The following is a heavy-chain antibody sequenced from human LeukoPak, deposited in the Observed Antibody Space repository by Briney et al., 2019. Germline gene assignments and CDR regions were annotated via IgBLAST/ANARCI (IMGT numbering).Heavy chain of an antibody. D-gene: IGHD6-13*01. CDR3: TTVRLAAADHFDY. CDR1: GFTFSNAW. Sequence: GGSLRLSCAASGFTFSNAWMSWVRQAPGKGLDWVGRIKSKTDGGTTDYAAPVKGRFTISRDDSKNTLYLQMNSLKTEDTAVYYCTTVRLAAADHFDYWGQGTLVTVSS. V-gene: IGHV3-15*01. J-gene: IGHJ4*02. CDR2: IKSKTDGGTT.